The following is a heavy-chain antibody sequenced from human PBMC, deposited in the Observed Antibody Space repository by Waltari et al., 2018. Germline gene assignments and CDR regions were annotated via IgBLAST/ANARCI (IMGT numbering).Heavy chain of an antibody. Sequence: QLQLQESGSRLVKPSETLSLTCTVSGVSITSNRHYWAWIRQSPGQGLEWIGTVSSSGATYISPSLKSRVSVSRDTSKNQLSLILGSVTAADMAVYYCATYIGASVGTAAFDVWGQGTMVTVSS. CDR3: ATYIGASVGTAAFDV. D-gene: IGHD5-12*01. CDR1: GVSITSNRHY. CDR2: VSSSGAT. J-gene: IGHJ3*01. V-gene: IGHV4-39*01.